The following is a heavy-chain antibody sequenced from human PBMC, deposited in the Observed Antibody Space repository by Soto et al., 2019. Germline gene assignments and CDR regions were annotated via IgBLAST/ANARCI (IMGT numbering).Heavy chain of an antibody. V-gene: IGHV3-30*18. CDR2: ISYDGSNK. J-gene: IGHJ4*02. D-gene: IGHD1-1*01. CDR1: GFTFSSYG. Sequence: GGSLRLSCAASGFTFSSYGMHWVRQAPGKGLEWVAVISYDGSNKYYADSVKGRFTISRDNSKNTLYLQMNSLRAEDTAVYYCAKDEAHKGTGYFDYWGQGTLVTVSS. CDR3: AKDEAHKGTGYFDY.